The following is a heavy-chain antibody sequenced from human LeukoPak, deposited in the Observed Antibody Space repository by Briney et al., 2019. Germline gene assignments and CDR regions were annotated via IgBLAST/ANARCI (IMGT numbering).Heavy chain of an antibody. Sequence: SVKVSCKASGGTFSSYAISWVRQAPGHGLEWMGGIIPIFGTANYAQKFQGRVTITTDESTSTAYMELSSLRSEDTAVYYCARASIAVAGYYYYYMDVWGKGTTVTVSS. J-gene: IGHJ6*03. CDR1: GGTFSSYA. CDR3: ARASIAVAGYYYYYMDV. V-gene: IGHV1-69*05. D-gene: IGHD6-19*01. CDR2: IIPIFGTA.